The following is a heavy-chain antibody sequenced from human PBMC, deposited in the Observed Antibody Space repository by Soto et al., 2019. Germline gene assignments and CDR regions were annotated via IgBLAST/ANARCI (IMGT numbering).Heavy chain of an antibody. D-gene: IGHD6-19*01. Sequence: EVQLVESGGGLVQPGGSLRVSCTASEFTFSSYWMLWVRQAPGKGLVWVSRINEDGSHILYADSVKGRFTISRDNAKNTLFLQMSSLRAEDTAIYYCSRGSSGWSGIDYWGPGTLVTVSS. CDR1: EFTFSSYW. V-gene: IGHV3-74*01. CDR2: INEDGSHI. CDR3: SRGSSGWSGIDY. J-gene: IGHJ4*02.